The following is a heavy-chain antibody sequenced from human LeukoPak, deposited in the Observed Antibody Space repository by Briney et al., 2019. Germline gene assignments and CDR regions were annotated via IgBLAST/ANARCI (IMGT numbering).Heavy chain of an antibody. Sequence: SETLSLTCAVYGGSFSGYYWSWIRQPPGKGLEWIGEINHSGSTNYNPSLKSRVTISVDTSKNQFSLKLSSVTAADTAVYYWARGVVTMVRGVIIKRTSWFDPWGQGTLVTVSS. D-gene: IGHD3-10*01. J-gene: IGHJ5*02. CDR1: GGSFSGYY. V-gene: IGHV4-34*01. CDR2: INHSGST. CDR3: ARGVVTMVRGVIIKRTSWFDP.